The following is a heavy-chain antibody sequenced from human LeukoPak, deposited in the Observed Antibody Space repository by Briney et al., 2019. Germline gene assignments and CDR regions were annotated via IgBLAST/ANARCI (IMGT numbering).Heavy chain of an antibody. Sequence: GGSLRLSCAASGFTFSSFAMHWVRQAPGKGLEYVSGISHDGRSTFYADSVKGRFTISRDNSKNTLYLQMGSLRAEDMAVYYCAIQIRGVVYWGQGTLVTVSS. CDR1: GFTFSSFA. J-gene: IGHJ4*02. D-gene: IGHD3-10*01. CDR3: AIQIRGVVY. V-gene: IGHV3-64*02. CDR2: ISHDGRST.